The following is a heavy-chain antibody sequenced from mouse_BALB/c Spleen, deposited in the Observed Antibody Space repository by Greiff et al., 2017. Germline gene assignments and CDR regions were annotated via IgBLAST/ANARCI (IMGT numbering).Heavy chain of an antibody. D-gene: IGHD2-2*01. J-gene: IGHJ4*01. V-gene: IGHV14-3*02. CDR2: IDPANGNT. CDR1: GFNIKDTY. CDR3: VYGYDGYAMDY. Sequence: EVQLQQSGAELVKPGASVKLSCTASGFNIKDTYMHWVKQRPEQGLEWIGRIDPANGNTKYDPKFQGKATITADTSSNTAYLQLSSLTSEDTAVYYCVYGYDGYAMDYWGQGTSVTVSS.